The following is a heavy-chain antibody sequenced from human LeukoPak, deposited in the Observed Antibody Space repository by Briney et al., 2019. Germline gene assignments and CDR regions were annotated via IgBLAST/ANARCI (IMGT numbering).Heavy chain of an antibody. CDR2: ISGRGTTI. Sequence: PGGSLRLSCAASGFTFSSHEMNWVRQAPGKGLEWVSYISGRGTTIYYADSVKGRFTISRDNAKNSLYLQMNSLRAEDTAVYYCARDLIGGNSYWGQGTLVSVSS. CDR3: ARDLIGGNSY. J-gene: IGHJ4*02. D-gene: IGHD4-23*01. CDR1: GFTFSSHE. V-gene: IGHV3-48*03.